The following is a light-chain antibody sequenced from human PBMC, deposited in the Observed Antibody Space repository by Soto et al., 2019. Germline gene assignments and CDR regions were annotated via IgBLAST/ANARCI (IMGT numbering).Light chain of an antibody. CDR2: DAS. CDR1: QSLNSY. CDR3: QQRRDWPLT. J-gene: IGKJ4*01. Sequence: EIVLTQSPATLSLSPGERATLSCRASQSLNSYLAWFQQKPGQAPRLLIYDASNRAADIPARFSGSGSGTDFTLTISSLEPADFAVYYCQQRRDWPLTSGGGTKVEIK. V-gene: IGKV3-11*01.